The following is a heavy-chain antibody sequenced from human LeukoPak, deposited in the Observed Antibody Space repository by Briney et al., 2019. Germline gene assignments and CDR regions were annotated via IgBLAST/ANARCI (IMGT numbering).Heavy chain of an antibody. CDR1: GGSISSSSYY. Sequence: SETLSLTCTVPGGSISSSSYYWGWIRQPPGKGLEWIGSIYYSGSTYYNPSLKSRVTISVDTSKNQFSLKLSSVTAADTAVYYCGGSRTLYDAFDIWGQGTMVTVSS. CDR3: GGSRTLYDAFDI. D-gene: IGHD6-13*01. CDR2: IYYSGST. V-gene: IGHV4-39*07. J-gene: IGHJ3*02.